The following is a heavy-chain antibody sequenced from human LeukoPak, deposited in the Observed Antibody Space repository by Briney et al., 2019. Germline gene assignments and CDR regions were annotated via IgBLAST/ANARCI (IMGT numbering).Heavy chain of an antibody. D-gene: IGHD6-13*01. V-gene: IGHV3-48*02. CDR1: GFTFSSSS. CDR3: ASGLRYSSSWYNFDY. CDR2: ISISTTTI. J-gene: IGHJ4*02. Sequence: GGSLRLSCVASGFTFSSSSMNWFRQAPGKGLNWVSYISISTTTIYYADSVKGRFTISRDNAKNSLYLQMNSLRDEDTAVYYCASGLRYSSSWYNFDYWGQGTLVTVSS.